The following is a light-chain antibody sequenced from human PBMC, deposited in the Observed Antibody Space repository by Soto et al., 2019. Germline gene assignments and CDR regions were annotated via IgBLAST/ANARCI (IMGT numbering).Light chain of an antibody. V-gene: IGKV3-20*01. J-gene: IGKJ2*01. CDR2: GAS. Sequence: EIVLTQSPGTLSLSPGERATLSCRASQSVSSSYLAWYQQKPGQAPRLLIYGASSRATGIPDRFSGSGSGTDFTLTLSRLEPEDVALYYCQQYCSSPPYTFGQGTKLELK. CDR1: QSVSSSY. CDR3: QQYCSSPPYT.